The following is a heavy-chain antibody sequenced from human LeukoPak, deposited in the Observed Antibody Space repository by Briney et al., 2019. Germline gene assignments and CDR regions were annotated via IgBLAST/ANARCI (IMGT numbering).Heavy chain of an antibody. J-gene: IGHJ4*02. V-gene: IGHV3-7*01. CDR1: EFTFSSYY. D-gene: IGHD6-19*01. Sequence: GGSLRLSCAASEFTFSSYYMTWVRQAPGKGLEWVGSIRADGSAQFYVDSVRGRFTISRDNAKDSLYLQMDTLRAEDTAVYYCARVGKNGWDFDHWGQGTLVTVSS. CDR3: ARVGKNGWDFDH. CDR2: IRADGSAQ.